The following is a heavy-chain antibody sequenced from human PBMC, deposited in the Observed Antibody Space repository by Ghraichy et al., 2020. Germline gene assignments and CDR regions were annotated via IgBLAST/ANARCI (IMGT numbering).Heavy chain of an antibody. CDR1: GGSISSYY. Sequence: ETLSLTCTVSGGSISSYYWSWIRQPPGKGLEWIGYIYYSGSTNYNPSLKSRVTISVNTSKNQFSLKLSSVTAADTAVYYCARRAVAGTMDWGQGTLVTVSS. J-gene: IGHJ4*02. V-gene: IGHV4-59*01. CDR3: ARRAVAGTMD. CDR2: IYYSGST. D-gene: IGHD6-19*01.